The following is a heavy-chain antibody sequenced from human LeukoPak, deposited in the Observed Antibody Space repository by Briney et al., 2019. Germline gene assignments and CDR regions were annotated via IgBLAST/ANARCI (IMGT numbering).Heavy chain of an antibody. CDR2: IYSGST. V-gene: IGHV4-39*02. Sequence: SKTLSLTCTVSGGSISSSSYYWGWIRQPPGKGLEWIGSIYSGSTYYNPSLKSRVTISVDTSKNQFSLKLSSVTAADTAVYYCARDSTTYYYYYYMDVWGKGTTVTISS. CDR3: ARDSTTYYYYYYMDV. D-gene: IGHD1-14*01. J-gene: IGHJ6*03. CDR1: GGSISSSSYY.